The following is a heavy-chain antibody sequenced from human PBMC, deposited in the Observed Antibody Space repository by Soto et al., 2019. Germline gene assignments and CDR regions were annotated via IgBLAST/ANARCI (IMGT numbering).Heavy chain of an antibody. D-gene: IGHD2-15*01. CDR2: ISYDGRNK. Sequence: GGSLRLSCAASGFTFSSYAMHWVRQAPGKGLEWVAVISYDGRNKYYADNVKGRFTIYRDNSKKTLYLQINNLKAKDTAVKYCASKRYCSGGSCYDDYWGQGTLVTVSS. J-gene: IGHJ4*02. CDR1: GFTFSSYA. CDR3: ASKRYCSGGSCYDDY. V-gene: IGHV3-30*04.